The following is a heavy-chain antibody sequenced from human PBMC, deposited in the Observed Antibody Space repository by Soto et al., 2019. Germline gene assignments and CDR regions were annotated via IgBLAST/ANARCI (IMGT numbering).Heavy chain of an antibody. D-gene: IGHD1-26*01. V-gene: IGHV1-18*01. J-gene: IGHJ4*02. CDR2: STHTGNT. Sequence: GASGKGSCKTSGYAFPHYVINWVRQAPGHGLEWMGFSTHTGNTNYAQNFQGRVVLTTDTSTSTAYMEVTSLRSDDTAVYYCARSGEHPLDYWGQGTPVTVSS. CDR3: ARSGEHPLDY. CDR1: GYAFPHYV.